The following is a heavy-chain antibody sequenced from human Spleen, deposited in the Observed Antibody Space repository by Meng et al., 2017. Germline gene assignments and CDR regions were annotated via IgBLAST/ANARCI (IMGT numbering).Heavy chain of an antibody. Sequence: GGSLRLSCAASGFTFSSHWMSWARQAPGKGLEWVANINEDGSQKYYVDSVKGRFTISRDNAKNALYLQMNSLTAEDTAVYYCARDQQYYFDYWGQGTLVTVSS. CDR2: INEDGSQK. CDR3: ARDQQYYFDY. J-gene: IGHJ4*02. V-gene: IGHV3-7*01. CDR1: GFTFSSHW. D-gene: IGHD6-13*01.